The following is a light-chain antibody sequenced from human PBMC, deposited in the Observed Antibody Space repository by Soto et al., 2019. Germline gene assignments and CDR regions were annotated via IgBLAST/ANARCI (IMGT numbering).Light chain of an antibody. CDR2: TAS. CDR3: QQGKSFPLT. V-gene: IGKV1-12*01. CDR1: QGISNW. J-gene: IGKJ4*01. Sequence: DIQMTQSPSSVSASVGDRVTITCRASQGISNWLAWYQQKPGEAPRLLIYTASSLQGGVPPRFSGSGSGTDFTLTISSLQPEDSATYYCQQGKSFPLTFGGGTKVDIK.